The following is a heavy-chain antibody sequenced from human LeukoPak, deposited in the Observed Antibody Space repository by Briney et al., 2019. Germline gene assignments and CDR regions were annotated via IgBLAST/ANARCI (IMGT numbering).Heavy chain of an antibody. D-gene: IGHD6-19*01. CDR2: IKQDGSEK. V-gene: IGHV3-7*01. CDR3: ARDSSGWLWYYYYGMDV. CDR1: GFTFSSYW. Sequence: SGGSLRLSCAASGFTFSSYWMSWVRQARGKGLEWVANIKQDGSEKYYVDSVKGRFTISRDNAKNSLYLQMNSLRAEDTAVYYCARDSSGWLWYYYYGMDVWGQGTTVTVSS. J-gene: IGHJ6*02.